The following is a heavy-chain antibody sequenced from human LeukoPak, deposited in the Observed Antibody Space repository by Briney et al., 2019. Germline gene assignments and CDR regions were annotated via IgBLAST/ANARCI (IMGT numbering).Heavy chain of an antibody. Sequence: ASVKVSCKASGYTFTSYGISWVRQAPGQGLEWMGWISAYNGNTNYAQKLQGRVTMTTDTSTSTAYVELRSLRSDDTAVYYCARDQRRDYYYYYMDVWGKGTTVTVSS. CDR2: ISAYNGNT. V-gene: IGHV1-18*01. J-gene: IGHJ6*03. CDR1: GYTFTSYG. CDR3: ARDQRRDYYYYYMDV.